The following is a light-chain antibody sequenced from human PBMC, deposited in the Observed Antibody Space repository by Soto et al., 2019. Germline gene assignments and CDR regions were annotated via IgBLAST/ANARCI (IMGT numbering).Light chain of an antibody. Sequence: ALTQPASVSGSPGQSITISCTGTSSDIGAFTFVSWYQQHPGKVPKLMIFDVNRRPSGVSDRFSGSKSGNAASLTISGLQAEDEGDYYCSSYTPSSTHVFGSGTKLTVL. V-gene: IGLV2-14*03. CDR2: DVN. CDR1: SSDIGAFTF. CDR3: SSYTPSSTHV. J-gene: IGLJ1*01.